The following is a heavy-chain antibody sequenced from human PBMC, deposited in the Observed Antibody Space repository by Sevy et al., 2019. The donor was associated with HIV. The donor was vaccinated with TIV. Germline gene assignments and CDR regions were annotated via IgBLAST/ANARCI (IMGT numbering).Heavy chain of an antibody. CDR3: ASVNGNSEWGYYFDY. CDR1: GGSISSGLYS. J-gene: IGHJ4*02. CDR2: IHQSGST. D-gene: IGHD2-8*01. V-gene: IGHV4-30-2*01. Sequence: SETLSLTCAVSGGSISSGLYSWSWIRQPPGKGLEWIGYIHQSGSTSYTPSLKSRVNISLDRSKNQFSLKMSSVRAADTAVYYCASVNGNSEWGYYFDYWGQGTLVTVSS.